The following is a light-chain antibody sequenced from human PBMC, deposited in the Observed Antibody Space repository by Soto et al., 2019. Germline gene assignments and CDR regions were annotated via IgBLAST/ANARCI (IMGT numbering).Light chain of an antibody. CDR2: GAS. Sequence: DIQMTQSPSSLSASVGDTVTITCRASQNIDMYLNWYQQRPGKAPKVLISGASNLQSGVPSRFSGSGSGTDFTLTIHSLQPEDFATYSCQHTFSVPPWTFGQGTMVDIK. CDR3: QHTFSVPPWT. V-gene: IGKV1-39*01. J-gene: IGKJ1*01. CDR1: QNIDMY.